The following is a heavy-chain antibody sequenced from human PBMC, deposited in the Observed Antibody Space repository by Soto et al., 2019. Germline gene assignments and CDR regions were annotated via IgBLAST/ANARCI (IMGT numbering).Heavy chain of an antibody. J-gene: IGHJ6*02. V-gene: IGHV3-48*02. Sequence: PGGSLRLSCAASGFTFSSYSMNWVRQATGKGLEWVSYISSSSSTIYYADSVKGRFTISRDNAKNSLYLQMNSLRDEDTAVYYCARDGGYCSGGSCYGGYYGMDVWGQGTTVTVSS. CDR1: GFTFSSYS. CDR3: ARDGGYCSGGSCYGGYYGMDV. CDR2: ISSSSSTI. D-gene: IGHD2-15*01.